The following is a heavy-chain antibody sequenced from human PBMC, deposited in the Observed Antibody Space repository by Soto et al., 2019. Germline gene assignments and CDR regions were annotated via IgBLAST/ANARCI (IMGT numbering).Heavy chain of an antibody. D-gene: IGHD2-15*01. Sequence: GGSLRLSCAASGFTFSSYGMHWVRQAPGKGLEWVAVIWYDGSNKYYAVSVKGRFTISRDNSTNTLYLQMNSVRAEDTAVYYCARDSICSGGSCYGDGMDVWGQGSTVTVSS. CDR1: GFTFSSYG. CDR3: ARDSICSGGSCYGDGMDV. CDR2: IWYDGSNK. V-gene: IGHV3-33*01. J-gene: IGHJ6*02.